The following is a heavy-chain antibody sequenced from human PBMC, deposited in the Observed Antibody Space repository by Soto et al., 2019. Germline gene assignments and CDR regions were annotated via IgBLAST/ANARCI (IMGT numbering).Heavy chain of an antibody. CDR1: GFTFDDYA. D-gene: IGHD1-26*01. J-gene: IGHJ6*03. CDR3: AKTLGARNYDYYYYMDV. V-gene: IGHV3-9*01. Sequence: EVQLVESGGGLVQPGRSLGLSCAASGFTFDDYAMHWVRQAPGKGLEWVSGISWNSGSIGYVDSVKGRFTISRDNAKNSLYLQMNSLRAEDTALYYCAKTLGARNYDYYYYMDVWGKGTTVTVSS. CDR2: ISWNSGSI.